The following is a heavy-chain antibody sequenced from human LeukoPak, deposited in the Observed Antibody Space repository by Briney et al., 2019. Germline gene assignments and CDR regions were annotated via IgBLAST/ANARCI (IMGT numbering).Heavy chain of an antibody. D-gene: IGHD2-2*01. J-gene: IGHJ4*02. Sequence: PGGSLRLSCAASGFTFSNYWMSWVRQAPGKGLEWVAFIRFDGSDKYYADSVKGRFTISRDNSKNTLFLQMNSLRAEDTAVYYCARDKNALCSATCRSEFDYWGQGTLVTVSS. CDR2: IRFDGSDK. CDR3: ARDKNALCSATCRSEFDY. CDR1: GFTFSNYW. V-gene: IGHV3-30*02.